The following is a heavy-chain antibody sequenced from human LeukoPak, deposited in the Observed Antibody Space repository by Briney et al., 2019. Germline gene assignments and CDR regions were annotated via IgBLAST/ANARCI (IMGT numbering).Heavy chain of an antibody. Sequence: NWVRQSPGEGLEWIGYIYHSGSTYYNPSLKSRVTISVDRSKNQFSLKLSSVTAADTTVYYCAREGDSSVGYFDYWGQGTLVTVSS. CDR2: IYHSGST. J-gene: IGHJ4*02. V-gene: IGHV4-30-2*06. D-gene: IGHD3-22*01. CDR3: AREGDSSVGYFDY.